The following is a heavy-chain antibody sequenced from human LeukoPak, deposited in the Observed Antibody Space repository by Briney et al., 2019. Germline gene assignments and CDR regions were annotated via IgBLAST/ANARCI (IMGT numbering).Heavy chain of an antibody. CDR2: ISSSSYI. CDR3: ASGEIAARPGDY. CDR1: GFTFSSYS. Sequence: NPGGTLRLSCAASGFTFSSYSMNWVRQAPGKGLEWVSSISSSSYIYYADSVKGRFTISRDNAKNSLYLQMNSLRAEDTAVYYCASGEIAARPGDYWGQGTLVTVSS. J-gene: IGHJ4*02. V-gene: IGHV3-21*01. D-gene: IGHD6-6*01.